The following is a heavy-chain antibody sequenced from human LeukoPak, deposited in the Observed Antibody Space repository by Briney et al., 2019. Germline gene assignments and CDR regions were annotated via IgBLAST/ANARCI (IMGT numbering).Heavy chain of an antibody. Sequence: ASVKVSCKASGYTFTSYGISWVRQAPGQGLEWMGWISAYNGNTNYAQKLQGRVTMTTDTSTSTAYMELRSLRSDDTAVYYCARDHEGGRYYYDSSGYYLDYWGQGTLVTVSS. CDR1: GYTFTSYG. CDR3: ARDHEGGRYYYDSSGYYLDY. V-gene: IGHV1-18*01. CDR2: ISAYNGNT. J-gene: IGHJ4*02. D-gene: IGHD3-22*01.